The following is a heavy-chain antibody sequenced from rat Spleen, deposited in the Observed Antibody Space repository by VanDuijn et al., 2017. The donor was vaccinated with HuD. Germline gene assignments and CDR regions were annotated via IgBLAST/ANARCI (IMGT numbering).Heavy chain of an antibody. CDR2: ISYDGSST. CDR3: ARRHYGYTDYFDY. V-gene: IGHV5-29*01. CDR1: GFTFSNYD. J-gene: IGHJ2*01. Sequence: EVQLVESGGGLVQPGRSLKLSCAASGFTFSNYDMAWVRQAPTKGLEWVATISYDGSSTYYRDSVKGRFTIPRDNAKSTLSLQMDSLRSEDTATYYCARRHYGYTDYFDYWGQGVMVTVSS. D-gene: IGHD1-9*01.